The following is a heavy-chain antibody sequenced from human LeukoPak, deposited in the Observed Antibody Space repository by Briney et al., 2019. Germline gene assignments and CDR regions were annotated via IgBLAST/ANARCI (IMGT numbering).Heavy chain of an antibody. CDR1: GFTFSSYW. CDR3: TRDTGCSGGACYSFYDY. Sequence: GGSLRLSCAASGFTFSSYWMTWVRQAPGQGLEWVANIKQDGSAKYYVDSVKGRFTISRDNAKNSLYLQMNSLRVDDTAVYYCTRDTGCSGGACYSFYDYWGQGTLVTVSS. J-gene: IGHJ4*02. CDR2: IKQDGSAK. V-gene: IGHV3-7*01. D-gene: IGHD2-15*01.